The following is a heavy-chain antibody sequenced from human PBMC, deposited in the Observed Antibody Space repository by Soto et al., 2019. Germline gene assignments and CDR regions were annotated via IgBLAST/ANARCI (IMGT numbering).Heavy chain of an antibody. V-gene: IGHV4-30-4*08. J-gene: IGHJ5*02. CDR1: GGSIKDRDYS. CDR2: IYSSGDT. CDR3: ARRGLRRGKNWFDI. D-gene: IGHD5-12*01. Sequence: VTSSVSGGSIKDRDYSWSWIRQPPGKGLEWIGYIYSSGDTYYNPSLKSRVIISVDMSKNQISLNLGSMTAADTALYFCARRGLRRGKNWFDICGEGTLVSVSS.